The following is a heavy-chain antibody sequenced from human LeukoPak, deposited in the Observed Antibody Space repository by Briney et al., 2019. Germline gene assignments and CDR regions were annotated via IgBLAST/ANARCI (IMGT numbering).Heavy chain of an antibody. D-gene: IGHD3-10*01. Sequence: PGRPLRLSCAASGFTFSSYAMLWVRQAPGKGLKWVVVISYDGSTKYYADSVKGRFTISRDNSKNTLYLKMNSLRLEDTAVYYCARDRYSHSGNNWFDPWGQGTLVTVSS. V-gene: IGHV3-30*04. CDR3: ARDRYSHSGNNWFDP. J-gene: IGHJ5*02. CDR2: ISYDGSTK. CDR1: GFTFSSYA.